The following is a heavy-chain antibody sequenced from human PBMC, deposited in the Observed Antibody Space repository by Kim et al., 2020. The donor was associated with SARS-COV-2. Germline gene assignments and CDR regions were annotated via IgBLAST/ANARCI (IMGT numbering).Heavy chain of an antibody. CDR2: ISCSGGST. Sequence: GGSLRLSCAASGFTFSSYAMSWVRQAPGKGLEWVSAISCSGGSTYYADSVKGRFTISRDNSKNTLYLQMNSLRAEDTAVYYCAKFRARGGYYYDSSDYIDAVDIWGQGTMVTVSS. CDR3: AKFRARGGYYYDSSDYIDAVDI. J-gene: IGHJ3*02. V-gene: IGHV3-23*01. D-gene: IGHD3-22*01. CDR1: GFTFSSYA.